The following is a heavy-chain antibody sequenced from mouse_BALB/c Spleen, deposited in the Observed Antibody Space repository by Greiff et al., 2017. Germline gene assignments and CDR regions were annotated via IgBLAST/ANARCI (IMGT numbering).Heavy chain of an antibody. J-gene: IGHJ2*01. Sequence: VKLMESGAELVRPGSSVKISCKASGYAFSSYWMNWVKQRPGQGLEWIGQIYPGDGDTNYNGKFKGKATLTADKSSSTAYMQLSSLTSEDSAVYFCARYRYDVPDYWGQGTTLTVSS. CDR1: GYAFSSYW. CDR2: IYPGDGDT. V-gene: IGHV1-80*01. CDR3: ARYRYDVPDY. D-gene: IGHD2-14*01.